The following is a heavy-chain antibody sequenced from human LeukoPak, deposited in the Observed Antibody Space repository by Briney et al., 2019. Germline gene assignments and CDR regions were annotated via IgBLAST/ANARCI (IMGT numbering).Heavy chain of an antibody. CDR1: GGSISSYY. V-gene: IGHV4-59*01. J-gene: IGHJ3*02. D-gene: IGHD6-13*01. CDR3: AREFPPLSSSWWTSDAFDI. CDR2: IYYSGST. Sequence: SETLSLTCTVSGGSISSYYWSWIRQPPGKGLEWIGYIYYSGSTNYNPSLKSRVTISVDTSKNQFSLKLSSVTAADTAVYYCAREFPPLSSSWWTSDAFDIWGQGTMVTVSS.